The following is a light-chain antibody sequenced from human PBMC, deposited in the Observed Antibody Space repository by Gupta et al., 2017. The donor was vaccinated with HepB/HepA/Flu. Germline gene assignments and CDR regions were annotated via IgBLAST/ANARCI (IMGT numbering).Light chain of an antibody. V-gene: IGLV7-46*01. CDR2: DAS. J-gene: IGLJ3*02. CDR1: SAAVTTYHY. Sequence: QAVVTQESSLSVSPGGTVTLTCGSDSAAVTTYHYAYWFQQKPGQAPKTLIYDASAKHSWPPARFSGSLLGGKAALTLSGAQPEDEADYYCLLSYGDTRVFGGGTRLTVL. CDR3: LLSYGDTRV.